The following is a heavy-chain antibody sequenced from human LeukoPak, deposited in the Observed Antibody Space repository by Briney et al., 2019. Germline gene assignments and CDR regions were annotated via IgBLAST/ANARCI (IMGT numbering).Heavy chain of an antibody. J-gene: IGHJ5*02. CDR3: ARDRGIAAAGMPGP. D-gene: IGHD6-13*01. CDR2: INPNSGGT. V-gene: IGHV1-2*04. Sequence: ASVKVSCKASGYTFTGYYMHWVRQAPGQGLEWMGWINPNSGGTNYAQKFQGWVTMTRDTSISTAYMELSRLRSDDTAVYYCARDRGIAAAGMPGPWGQGTLATVSS. CDR1: GYTFTGYY.